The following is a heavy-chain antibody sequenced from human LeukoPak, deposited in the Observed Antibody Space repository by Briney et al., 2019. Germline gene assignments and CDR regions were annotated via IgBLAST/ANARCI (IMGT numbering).Heavy chain of an antibody. V-gene: IGHV1-18*01. CDR3: ARVKYPDREDSSGWYKFTLTFDY. D-gene: IGHD6-19*01. CDR2: ISAYNGNT. J-gene: IGHJ4*02. CDR1: GYTFTSYG. Sequence: ASVKVSCKASGYTFTSYGISWVRQAPGQELEWMGWISAYNGNTNYAQKLQGRVTMTTDTSTSTAYMELRSLRSDDTAVYYCARVKYPDREDSSGWYKFTLTFDYWGQGTLVTVSS.